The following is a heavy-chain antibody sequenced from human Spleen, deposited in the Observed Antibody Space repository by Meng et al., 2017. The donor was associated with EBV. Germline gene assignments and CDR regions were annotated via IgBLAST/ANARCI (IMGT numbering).Heavy chain of an antibody. CDR2: IYHDGMT. V-gene: IGHV4-4*02. Sequence: QVQLQESGPGLVEPLGTLSLTCAVSGDSISSTNWWNWVRQPPGKGLEWIGQIYHDGMTDFSPSLKSRVTMSVDKSNNQFSLKLTSLTAADTAVYYCARTRLGPTVITNYFDSWGQGILVTVAS. CDR1: GDSISSTNW. D-gene: IGHD4-11*01. CDR3: ARTRLGPTVITNYFDS. J-gene: IGHJ4*02.